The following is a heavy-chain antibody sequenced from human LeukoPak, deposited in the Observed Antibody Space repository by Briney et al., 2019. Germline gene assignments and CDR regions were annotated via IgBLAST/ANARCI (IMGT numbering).Heavy chain of an antibody. CDR1: GGTFSSYT. D-gene: IGHD4-17*01. CDR3: ARGGLGMTTVTKFDY. J-gene: IGHJ4*02. V-gene: IGHV1-69*02. CDR2: IGPILGIA. Sequence: ASVKVSCKASGGTFSSYTISWVRQAPGQGLEWMGRIGPILGIANYAQKFQGRVTITADKSTSTAYMELSSLRSEDTAVYYCARGGLGMTTVTKFDYWGQGTLVTVSS.